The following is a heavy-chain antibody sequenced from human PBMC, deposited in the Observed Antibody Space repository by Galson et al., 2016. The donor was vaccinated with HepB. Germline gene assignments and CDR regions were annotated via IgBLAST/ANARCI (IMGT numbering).Heavy chain of an antibody. Sequence: SETLSLTCTVSGGSISSSSYYWGWIRQPPGKGLEWIGSIYYSGSTYYNPSLKSRVTISVDTSKNQFSLKLSSVTAADTAVYYCARVGCSSTSFYTLRRQTLYYYYYGMDVWGQGTAVTVSS. CDR1: GGSISSSSYY. J-gene: IGHJ6*02. D-gene: IGHD2-2*02. CDR3: ARVGCSSTSFYTLRRQTLYYYYYGMDV. V-gene: IGHV4-39*01. CDR2: IYYSGST.